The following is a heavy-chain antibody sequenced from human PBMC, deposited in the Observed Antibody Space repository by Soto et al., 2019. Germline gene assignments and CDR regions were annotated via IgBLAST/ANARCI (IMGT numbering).Heavy chain of an antibody. D-gene: IGHD3-3*01. CDR3: ARPVERFLEWPFDS. Sequence: SETLSLTCTVSGGSISSSNYFWGWLRQPPGKGLEWIGSFYYTGSTYYNPSLKSRVTIFVDTSKNQFYLKLTSVTATDTAVYYCARPVERFLEWPFDSWGQGTLVTVSS. CDR1: GGSISSSNYF. V-gene: IGHV4-39*01. J-gene: IGHJ4*02. CDR2: FYYTGST.